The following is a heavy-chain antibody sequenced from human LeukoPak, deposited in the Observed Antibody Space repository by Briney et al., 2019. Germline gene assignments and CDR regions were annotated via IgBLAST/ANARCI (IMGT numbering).Heavy chain of an antibody. CDR3: ARDADYDSSGNDAFDI. J-gene: IGHJ3*02. Sequence: PSEALSLTCVVSGGSTCSSNWWSWVRKPPGRGLEWIGEIYHSGSTNYKPSLKSRVTISVDKSKNQFSLKLSSVTAADTAVYYCARDADYDSSGNDAFDIWGQGTMVTVSS. CDR2: IYHSGST. D-gene: IGHD3-22*01. CDR1: GGSTCSSNW. V-gene: IGHV4-4*02.